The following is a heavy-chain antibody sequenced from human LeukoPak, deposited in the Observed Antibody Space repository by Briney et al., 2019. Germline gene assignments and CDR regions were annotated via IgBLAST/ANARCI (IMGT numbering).Heavy chain of an antibody. J-gene: IGHJ4*02. V-gene: IGHV3-30*18. CDR2: ISNDESNE. CDR1: GFIFSSWG. D-gene: IGHD3-9*01. CDR3: AKDQNPTDWLWRPHFDH. Sequence: GGSLRLSCAASGFIFSSWGMHWVRQAPGKGLEWVAFISNDESNEYYADSVKGRFTISRDNSNNTLHLQMNSLRAEDTAVYYCAKDQNPTDWLWRPHFDHWGQGALVTVSS.